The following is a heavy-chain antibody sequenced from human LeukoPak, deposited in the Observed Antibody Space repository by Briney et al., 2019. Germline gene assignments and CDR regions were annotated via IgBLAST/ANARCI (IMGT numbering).Heavy chain of an antibody. CDR1: DFTFSRNH. CDR2: ISATSTFI. D-gene: IGHD2-21*01. Sequence: GGSLGLSCSASDFTFSRNHMRWVRQAPGKGLEWVSSISATSTFIEDADSVKGRFTISRDNAKNSVYLQMDSLKDEDTAVYYCATIPTGGLVRAGVIDVWGQGTTVTVSS. CDR3: ATIPTGGLVRAGVIDV. V-gene: IGHV3-21*01. J-gene: IGHJ6*02.